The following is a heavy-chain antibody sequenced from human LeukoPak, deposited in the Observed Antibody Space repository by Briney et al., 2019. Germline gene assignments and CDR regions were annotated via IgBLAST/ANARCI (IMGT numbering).Heavy chain of an antibody. CDR1: GGSFSGYY. CDR2: INHSGST. Sequence: SETLSLTCAVYGGSFSGYYWSWIRQPPGKGLEWIWEINHSGSTNYNPSLKSRVTISVDTSKNQFSLKLSSVTAADTAVYYCARARGGIAARPGAFDIWGQGTMVTVSS. CDR3: ARARGGIAARPGAFDI. D-gene: IGHD6-6*01. V-gene: IGHV4-34*01. J-gene: IGHJ3*02.